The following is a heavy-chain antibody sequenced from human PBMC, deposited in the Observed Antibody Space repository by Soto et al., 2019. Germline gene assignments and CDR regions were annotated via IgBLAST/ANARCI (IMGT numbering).Heavy chain of an antibody. CDR3: AKPLWSDYYYYGMDV. J-gene: IGHJ6*02. CDR1: GFTFSSYA. D-gene: IGHD3-10*01. V-gene: IGHV3-23*01. Sequence: GGSLRLSCAASGFTFSSYAMSWVRQAPGKGLEWVSAISGSGGSTYYADSVKGRFTISRDNSKNTLYLQMNSLRAEDTAVYYCAKPLWSDYYYYGMDVWGQGTTVTVSS. CDR2: ISGSGGST.